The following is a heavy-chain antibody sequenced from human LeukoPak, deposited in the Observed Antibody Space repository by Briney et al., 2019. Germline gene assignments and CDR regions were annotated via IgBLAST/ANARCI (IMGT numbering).Heavy chain of an antibody. J-gene: IGHJ3*01. CDR2: VYYSGST. CDR3: VREAATDYYDSSGYYRQTEVFDA. CDR1: GGSVRSDSYY. Sequence: SETLSLTCTVSGGSVRSDSYYWSWIRQPPGKGLEWIGYVYYSGSTNYDPSLKSRVTISVDTSKNQFSLKLRSVTAADTAVYYCVREAATDYYDSSGYYRQTEVFDAWGQGTMVTVSS. D-gene: IGHD3-22*01. V-gene: IGHV4-61*01.